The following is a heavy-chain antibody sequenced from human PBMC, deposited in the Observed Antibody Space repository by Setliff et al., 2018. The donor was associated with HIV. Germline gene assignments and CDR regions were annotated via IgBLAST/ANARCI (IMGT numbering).Heavy chain of an antibody. CDR3: ARGHEWLRN. CDR2: ISYTGGT. D-gene: IGHD5-12*01. V-gene: IGHV4-59*01. J-gene: IGHJ4*02. Sequence: SETLSLTCTVSGDSIRNDYWTWIRQSPEKGLEWIAYISYTGGTNYNPSLKSRVTLSLDASKNQISLKLRSVIAADTAMYYCARGHEWLRNWGQGTLVTVTS. CDR1: GDSIRNDY.